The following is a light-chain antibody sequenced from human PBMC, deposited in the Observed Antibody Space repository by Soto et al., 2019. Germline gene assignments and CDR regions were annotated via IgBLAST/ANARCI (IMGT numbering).Light chain of an antibody. CDR2: WAS. V-gene: IGKV4-1*01. CDR3: QQYYSTLLT. Sequence: DIVMTQSPDSLAVSLGERATINCKSSQSVLYSSNNKNHLAWYQHKPGQPPKLLIYWASTRESGVPDRFSGSGSGTDFTLTISSLQAEAVAVYYCQQYYSTLLTFGGGTKVEIK. CDR1: QSVLYSSNNKNH. J-gene: IGKJ4*01.